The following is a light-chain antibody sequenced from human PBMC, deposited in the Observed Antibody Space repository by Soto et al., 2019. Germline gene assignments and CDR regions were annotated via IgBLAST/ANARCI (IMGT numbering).Light chain of an antibody. CDR1: QVIDNF. V-gene: IGKV1-33*01. Sequence: DIHMTQSPSSLSASVGERVTITCQASQVIDNFLNWYQQKPGKAPKLLIYDASSLETGVPSRFSGSGSGTHFTFSISSLQPEDIATYYCQQYDHLFTFGGGTKLEIK. CDR3: QQYDHLFT. CDR2: DAS. J-gene: IGKJ4*01.